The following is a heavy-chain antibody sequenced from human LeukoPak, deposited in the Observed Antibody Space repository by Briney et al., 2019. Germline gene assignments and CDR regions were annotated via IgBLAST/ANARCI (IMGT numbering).Heavy chain of an antibody. CDR1: GYTFTSYG. V-gene: IGHV1-18*01. CDR2: ISAYNGNT. Sequence: ASVKVSCKASGYTFTSYGISWVRQAPGQGLEWMGWISAYNGNTNYAQKLQGRVTMTTDTSTSTAYMELRSLRSDDTAVYYCAREGYCSGGSCYPWFDPWGQGTLVTVSS. CDR3: AREGYCSGGSCYPWFDP. J-gene: IGHJ5*02. D-gene: IGHD2-15*01.